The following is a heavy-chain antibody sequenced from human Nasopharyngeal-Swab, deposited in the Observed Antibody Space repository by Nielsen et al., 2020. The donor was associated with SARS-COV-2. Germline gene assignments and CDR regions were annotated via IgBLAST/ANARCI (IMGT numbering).Heavy chain of an antibody. V-gene: IGHV3-53*01. CDR3: ARSIAAAGTATHGMDV. CDR2: IYSGGST. Sequence: GESLKISCAASVFTVSSNYMSWVRQAPGKGLEWVSVIYSGGSTYYADSVKGRFTISRDNSKNTLYLQMNSLRAEDTAVYYCARSIAAAGTATHGMDVWGQGTTVTVSS. CDR1: VFTVSSNY. D-gene: IGHD6-13*01. J-gene: IGHJ6*02.